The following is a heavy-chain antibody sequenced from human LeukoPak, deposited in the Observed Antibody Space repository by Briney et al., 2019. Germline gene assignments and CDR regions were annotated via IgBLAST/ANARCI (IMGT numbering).Heavy chain of an antibody. CDR2: ISSSSSTI. CDR1: GFTFSSYS. D-gene: IGHD5-12*01. J-gene: IGHJ4*02. Sequence: PGGSLRLSCAASGFTFSSYSMNWVRQAPGKGLEWVSYISSSSSTIYYADSVKGRFTISRDNAKNSLYLQMNSLRAEDTAVYYCARVMGYSGYGPFDYWGQGTLVTVSS. V-gene: IGHV3-48*04. CDR3: ARVMGYSGYGPFDY.